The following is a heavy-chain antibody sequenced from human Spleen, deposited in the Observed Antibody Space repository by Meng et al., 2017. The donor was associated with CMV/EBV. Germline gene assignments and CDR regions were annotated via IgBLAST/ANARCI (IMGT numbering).Heavy chain of an antibody. J-gene: IGHJ4*02. CDR3: ARGLYTEVHFDY. V-gene: IGHV3-11*01. CDR1: GFNFRDYY. D-gene: IGHD1-1*01. CDR2: ISNSSSAI. Sequence: GGSLRLSCAASGFNFRDYYMSWVRQAPGKGLEWVSYISNSSSAIYYAASVKGRFTISRDNAKNSLDLQMNSLRAEDTAVYYCARGLYTEVHFDYWGQGTLVTVSS.